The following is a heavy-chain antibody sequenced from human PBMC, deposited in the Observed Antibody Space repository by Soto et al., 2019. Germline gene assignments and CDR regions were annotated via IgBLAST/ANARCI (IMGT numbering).Heavy chain of an antibody. D-gene: IGHD6-13*01. CDR2: IYYSGST. CDR3: ARGRQQLAYYGMDV. J-gene: IGHJ6*02. V-gene: IGHV4-59*01. CDR1: GGSISSYY. Sequence: SETLSLTCTVSGGSISSYYWSWIRQPPGKGLEWIGYIYYSGSTNYNPSLKSRVTISVDTSKNQFSLKLSSVTAADTAVYYCARGRQQLAYYGMDVWGQGTTVTVSS.